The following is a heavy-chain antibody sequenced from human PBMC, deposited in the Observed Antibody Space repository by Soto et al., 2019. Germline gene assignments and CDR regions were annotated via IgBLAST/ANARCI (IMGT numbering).Heavy chain of an antibody. J-gene: IGHJ4*02. D-gene: IGHD4-17*01. CDR1: GGSISSYY. Sequence: SETLSLTCTVSGGSISSYYWSWIRQPPGKGLEWIGYIYYSGSTNYNPSLKSRVTISVDTSKNQFSLKLSSVTAADTAVYYCARYDYGDLYLDYWGQGTLVTVSS. CDR3: ARYDYGDLYLDY. V-gene: IGHV4-59*01. CDR2: IYYSGST.